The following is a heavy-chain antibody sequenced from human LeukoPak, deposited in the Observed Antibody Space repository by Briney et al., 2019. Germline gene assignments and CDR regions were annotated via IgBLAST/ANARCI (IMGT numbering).Heavy chain of an antibody. J-gene: IGHJ4*02. CDR3: AKEPAYFYGSGSFSHYFDY. D-gene: IGHD3-10*01. CDR1: GFTFDDYA. CDR2: ISWNSGSI. Sequence: GGSLRLSCAASGFTFDDYAMHWVRQAPGKGLEWVSGISWNSGSIGYADSVKGRFTISRDNSKNTLYLQMNNLRAEDTALYYCAKEPAYFYGSGSFSHYFDYWGQGTLVTGTS. V-gene: IGHV3-9*01.